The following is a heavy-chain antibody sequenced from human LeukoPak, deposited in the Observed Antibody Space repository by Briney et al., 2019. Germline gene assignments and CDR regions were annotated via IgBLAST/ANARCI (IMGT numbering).Heavy chain of an antibody. D-gene: IGHD3-3*01. Sequence: PSETLSLTCTVSGGSTSSSNFYWGWIRQPPGMGLEWIGGIHYSGNTYYNPSLKSRVTISIDTSKNQFSLKLSSVTAADTAVYYCARLGAGPTYYDFWSGYSSFYFDYWGQGTLVTVS. CDR3: ARLGAGPTYYDFWSGYSSFYFDY. J-gene: IGHJ4*02. CDR1: GGSTSSSNFY. V-gene: IGHV4-39*01. CDR2: IHYSGNT.